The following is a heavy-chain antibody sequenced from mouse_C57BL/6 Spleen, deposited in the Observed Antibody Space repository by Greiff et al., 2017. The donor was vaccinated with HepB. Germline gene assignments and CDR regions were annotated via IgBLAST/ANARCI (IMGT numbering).Heavy chain of an antibody. CDR3: GRGGCYGSGGGWFAY. Sequence: QVQLQQPGTELVKPGASVKLSCKASGYTFTSYWMHWVKQRPGQGLEWIGNINPSNGGTNYNDKFKNKTTLTVDKSSSTAYMQLSSLTSEDSAVYYCGRGGCYGSGGGWFAYWGQGTLVTVSA. J-gene: IGHJ3*01. CDR1: GYTFTSYW. CDR2: INPSNGGT. V-gene: IGHV1-53*01. D-gene: IGHD1-1*01.